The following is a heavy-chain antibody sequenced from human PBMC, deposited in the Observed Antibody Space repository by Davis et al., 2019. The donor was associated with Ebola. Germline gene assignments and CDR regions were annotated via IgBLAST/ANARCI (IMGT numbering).Heavy chain of an antibody. J-gene: IGHJ4*02. CDR3: ARAPTWSQINYYCFDY. V-gene: IGHV3-48*01. CDR2: ISSSSSTI. D-gene: IGHD3-10*01. Sequence: GGSLRLSCAASGFTFNVYSMTWVRQAPGKGLEWVSYISSSSSTIYYADSVKGRFTISRDNAKNSLYLQMNSLRSEDTAVYYCARAPTWSQINYYCFDYWGQGTLVTVSS. CDR1: GFTFNVYS.